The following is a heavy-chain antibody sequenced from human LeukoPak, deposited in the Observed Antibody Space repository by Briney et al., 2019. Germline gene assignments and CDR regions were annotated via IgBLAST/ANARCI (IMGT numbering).Heavy chain of an antibody. CDR3: ASEPPGTGYVDY. Sequence: SSETLSLTCTVSGGSISSGSYYWSWIRQPAGKGLEWIGRIYTSGSTNYNPSLKSRVTMSVDTSKNQFSLKLSSVTAADTAVYYCASEPPGTGYVDYWGQGTLVTVSS. V-gene: IGHV4-61*02. CDR1: GGSISSGSYY. J-gene: IGHJ4*02. D-gene: IGHD3/OR15-3a*01. CDR2: IYTSGST.